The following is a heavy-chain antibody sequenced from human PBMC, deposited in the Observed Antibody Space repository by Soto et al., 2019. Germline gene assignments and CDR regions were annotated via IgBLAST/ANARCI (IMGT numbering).Heavy chain of an antibody. V-gene: IGHV3-30-3*01. CDR1: GFTFSSYA. D-gene: IGHD6-13*01. J-gene: IGHJ4*02. CDR2: ISYDGSNK. Sequence: QVQLVESGGGVVQPGRSLRLSCAASGFTFSSYAMHWVRQAPGKGLEWVAVISYDGSNKYYADSVKGRFTISRDNSKNTLYLQMNSLRAEDTAVYYCARETYSSSWYSLDYWGQGTLVTVSS. CDR3: ARETYSSSWYSLDY.